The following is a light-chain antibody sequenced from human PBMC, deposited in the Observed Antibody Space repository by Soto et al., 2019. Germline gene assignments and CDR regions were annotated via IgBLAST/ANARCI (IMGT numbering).Light chain of an antibody. CDR2: AAS. V-gene: IGKV1-39*01. J-gene: IGKJ5*01. Sequence: DIQMTQSPSSLSASVGDRVTITCRASQSISSYLNWYQQKPGKAPKLLIYAASSLQGGVPARFSGSGSGTDFTLTISSLQPEDFVTYYCQQSYSTPITFGQGTRLEI. CDR1: QSISSY. CDR3: QQSYSTPIT.